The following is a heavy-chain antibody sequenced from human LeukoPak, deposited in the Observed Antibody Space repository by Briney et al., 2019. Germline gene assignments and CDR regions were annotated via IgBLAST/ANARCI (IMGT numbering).Heavy chain of an antibody. J-gene: IGHJ4*02. CDR1: GFTFSGYW. D-gene: IGHD3-22*01. CDR3: ARDAFGVYYDSSGSPY. CDR2: IKEDGSET. V-gene: IGHV3-7*01. Sequence: GGSLRLSCAASGFTFSGYWMSWVRQAPGKGLEWVANIKEDGSETYRVDSVKGRFTISRDNAKNSLYLQMNSLRAEDTAVYYCARDAFGVYYDSSGSPYWGQGTLVTVSS.